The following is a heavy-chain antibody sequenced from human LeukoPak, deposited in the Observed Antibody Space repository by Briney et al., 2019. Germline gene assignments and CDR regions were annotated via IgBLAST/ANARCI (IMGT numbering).Heavy chain of an antibody. J-gene: IGHJ4*02. Sequence: GGSLRLSCAASGFTFSSYAMSWVRQAPGKGLEWVSAISGSGGSTYYADSVKGRFTISRDNSKNTLYLQMNSLRAEDTAVYYCAFFPGVTMVRGGDYFDYWGQGTLVTVSS. CDR1: GFTFSSYA. V-gene: IGHV3-23*01. CDR3: AFFPGVTMVRGGDYFDY. D-gene: IGHD3-10*01. CDR2: ISGSGGST.